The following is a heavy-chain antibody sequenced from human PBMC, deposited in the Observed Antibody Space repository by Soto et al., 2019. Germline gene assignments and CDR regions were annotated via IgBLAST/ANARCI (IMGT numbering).Heavy chain of an antibody. D-gene: IGHD6-19*01. CDR3: AIAVAGTVFDY. Sequence: GGSLRLSCAASGFTFSNYWMHWVRQAPGKGLVWVSRINSDGGSTSYADSVKGRFTISRDNAKNTLYLQMNTLRAEDTAVYYSAIAVAGTVFDYWGQGTLVTVSS. CDR2: INSDGGST. J-gene: IGHJ4*02. CDR1: GFTFSNYW. V-gene: IGHV3-74*01.